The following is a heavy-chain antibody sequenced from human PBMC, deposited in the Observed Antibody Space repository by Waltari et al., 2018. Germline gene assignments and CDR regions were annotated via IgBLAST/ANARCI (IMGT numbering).Heavy chain of an antibody. D-gene: IGHD1-26*01. J-gene: IGHJ4*02. V-gene: IGHV4-61*01. CDR3: ASTSPTDDYFDY. Sequence: QVQLQESGPGLVKPSETLSLTCTVSGDSVSSTNYYWTWVRRPPGRGLQWIGYIYDSGVTNYNPSPESRVTMSGATAKRQFSLWLSSVTAADTAVYDCASTSPTDDYFDYWGQGILVTVSS. CDR2: IYDSGVT. CDR1: GDSVSSTNYY.